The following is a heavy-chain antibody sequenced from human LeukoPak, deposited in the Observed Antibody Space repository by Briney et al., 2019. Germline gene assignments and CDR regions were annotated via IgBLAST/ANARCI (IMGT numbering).Heavy chain of an antibody. Sequence: ASVKVSCKASGYTFTSYGISWVRQAPGQGLEWMGWISAYNGNTNYAQKLQGRVTMTTDTSTSTAYMELRSLRSDDTAVYYCARDWGPATYYDFWSGYWGGFDYWGQGTLVTVSS. CDR1: GYTFTSYG. D-gene: IGHD3-3*01. V-gene: IGHV1-18*01. CDR2: ISAYNGNT. CDR3: ARDWGPATYYDFWSGYWGGFDY. J-gene: IGHJ4*02.